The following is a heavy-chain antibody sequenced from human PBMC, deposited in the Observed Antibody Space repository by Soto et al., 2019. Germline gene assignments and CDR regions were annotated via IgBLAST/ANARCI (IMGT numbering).Heavy chain of an antibody. D-gene: IGHD6-19*01. J-gene: IGHJ5*02. CDR3: TREQSDDNYFDP. Sequence: SETLSLTCTRPGPALSRGGYFYTWVLQPPGKGLEWLGYIYYSGGTNYNPSLKSRVTISLDKSKSQFSLRLISVTAADTAVYYCTREQSDDNYFDPWGQGTLVTVSS. CDR1: GPALSRGGYF. CDR2: IYYSGGT. V-gene: IGHV4-61*08.